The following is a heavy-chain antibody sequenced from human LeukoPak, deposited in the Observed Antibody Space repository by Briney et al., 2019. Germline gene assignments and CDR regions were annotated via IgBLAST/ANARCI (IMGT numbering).Heavy chain of an antibody. CDR2: ISGSGGST. D-gene: IGHD3-22*01. J-gene: IGHJ4*02. CDR3: AKGSDSREYYFDH. Sequence: LLGGSLRLSCPATGFTFSSDTMSWVRQAPGMKLKWVSAISGSGGSTYYADSVKGRFTISRDNSKNTLYLQMNSLRAEDTAVYYCAKGSDSREYYFDHWGQGTLVTVSS. CDR1: GFTFSSDT. V-gene: IGHV3-23*01.